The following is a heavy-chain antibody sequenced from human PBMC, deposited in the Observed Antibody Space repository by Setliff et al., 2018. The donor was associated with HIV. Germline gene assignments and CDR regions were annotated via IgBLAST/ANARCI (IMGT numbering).Heavy chain of an antibody. V-gene: IGHV1-2*02. J-gene: IGHJ4*02. CDR1: GFAFTNFH. CDR2: IKPNRGDT. D-gene: IGHD3-10*01. Sequence: ASVKVSCKASGFAFTNFHIHWVRQAPGQGLEWMGSIKPNRGDTKYAQTFQGRVTMTRDTSISTAYMELSRLRSDDTAVYFCARARDGFNFGLKYWGEGTLVTVSS. CDR3: ARARDGFNFGLKY.